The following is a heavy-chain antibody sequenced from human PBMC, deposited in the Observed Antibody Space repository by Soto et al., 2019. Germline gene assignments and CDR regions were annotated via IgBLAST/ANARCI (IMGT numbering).Heavy chain of an antibody. CDR3: ARDFAIFGVVIGSNYYGMDV. CDR1: GFTFSDYY. V-gene: IGHV3-11*01. J-gene: IGHJ6*02. CDR2: ISSSGSTI. D-gene: IGHD3-3*01. Sequence: GGSLRLSCAASGFTFSDYYMSWIRQAPGKGLEWVSYISSSGSTIYYADSVKGRFTISRDNAKNSLYLQMNSLRAEDTAVYYCARDFAIFGVVIGSNYYGMDVWGQGTTVTVS.